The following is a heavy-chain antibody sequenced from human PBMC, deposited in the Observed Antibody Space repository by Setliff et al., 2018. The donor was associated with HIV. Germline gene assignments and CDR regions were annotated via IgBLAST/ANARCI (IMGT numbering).Heavy chain of an antibody. D-gene: IGHD2-2*01. CDR3: ARSETCHSTHCSPYDY. J-gene: IGHJ4*02. V-gene: IGHV3-72*01. Sequence: LSLTCAVSGGSISSSNWWSWVRQPPGKGLEWVGRSRNKANSYTTEYAASVKGRFTISRDDSKNSLYLQMNSLRAEDTAVYYCARSETCHSTHCSPYDYWGQGTPVTVSS. CDR1: GGSISSSNW. CDR2: SRNKANSYTT.